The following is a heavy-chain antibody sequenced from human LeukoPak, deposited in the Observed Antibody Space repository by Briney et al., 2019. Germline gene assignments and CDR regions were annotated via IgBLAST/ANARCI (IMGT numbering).Heavy chain of an antibody. Sequence: GGTLRLSCAASGFTFSSYWMSCVRQAPGKGLEWVANIKQDGGEIYYVDSVKGRFTISRDNAKNSLYLQMNSLRGEDTAVYYCAGIGGLDYWGQGTLVTVSS. CDR3: AGIGGLDY. CDR1: GFTFSSYW. CDR2: IKQDGGEI. D-gene: IGHD3-16*01. J-gene: IGHJ4*02. V-gene: IGHV3-7*01.